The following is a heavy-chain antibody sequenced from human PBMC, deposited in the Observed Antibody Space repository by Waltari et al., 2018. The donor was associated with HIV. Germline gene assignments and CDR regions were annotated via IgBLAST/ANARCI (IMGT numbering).Heavy chain of an antibody. CDR3: AREAADGPPFDY. D-gene: IGHD2-8*01. Sequence: QVELVVWGGGVLQLGRCQGPAGRSPVFFFCCHGLHWARQAPGQGLEWVAVIWYDGSNQSYAASVKGRFTISTDKSKNPLYLQMNSLSAEDTAVYYCAREAADGPPFDYWGQGTLVTVSS. V-gene: IGHV3-33*01. CDR2: IWYDGSNQ. J-gene: IGHJ4*02. CDR1: VFFFCCHG.